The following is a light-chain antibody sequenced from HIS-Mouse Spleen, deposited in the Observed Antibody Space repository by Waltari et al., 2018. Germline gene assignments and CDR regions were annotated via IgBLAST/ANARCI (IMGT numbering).Light chain of an antibody. CDR3: SSYTSSSTYV. CDR1: SSDVGSYNR. CDR2: EVS. J-gene: IGLJ1*01. Sequence: QSALTQPPSVSGSPGQSVTISCTGTSSDVGSYNRVSWYQHPPGTAPKLMIYEVSNRPAGVPDRFSGSKSGNTASLTISGLQAEDEADYYCSSYTSSSTYVFGTGTKVTVL. V-gene: IGLV2-18*02.